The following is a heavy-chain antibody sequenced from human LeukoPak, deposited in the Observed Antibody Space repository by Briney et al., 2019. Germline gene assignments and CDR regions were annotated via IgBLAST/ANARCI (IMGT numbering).Heavy chain of an antibody. CDR2: IYSSGNT. Sequence: PSETLSLTCTVSGGSIGSYYWIWIRQPPGKGLEWIGYIYSSGNTNYNPSLKSRVTISVDTSKNQFSLKLSSVTAADTAVYYCARAPYYYDSSGYYFFDYWGQGTLVTVSS. J-gene: IGHJ4*02. CDR1: GGSIGSYY. CDR3: ARAPYYYDSSGYYFFDY. V-gene: IGHV4-59*01. D-gene: IGHD3-22*01.